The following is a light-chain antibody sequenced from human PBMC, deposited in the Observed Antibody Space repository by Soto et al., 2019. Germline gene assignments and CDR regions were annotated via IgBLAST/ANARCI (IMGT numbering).Light chain of an antibody. CDR2: KVS. V-gene: IGKV2-30*02. J-gene: IGKJ5*01. Sequence: DVVMTQSPLSLPVTLGQPASISCRSSQSLVHSDGIAYFSWFQQRPGRSPRRLIYKVSNRDSGVPARFSGSGSGTDSALKLSRVEAEDVRVYHCMQGTHWPITFGQRTRREI. CDR3: MQGTHWPIT. CDR1: QSLVHSDGIAY.